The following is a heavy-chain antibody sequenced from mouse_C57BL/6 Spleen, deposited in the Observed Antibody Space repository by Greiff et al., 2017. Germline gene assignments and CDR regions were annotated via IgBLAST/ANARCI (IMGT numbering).Heavy chain of an antibody. J-gene: IGHJ2*01. CDR1: GYTFTSYW. D-gene: IGHD2-2*01. Sequence: QVQLQQPGAELVRPGSSVKLSCKASGYTFTSYWMHWVKQRPIQGLEWIGNIDPSDSETHYNQKFKDKATLTVDKSSSTAYMQLSSLTSEDSAVYYCARALSPMVTTVFDYCGQGTTLTVSS. CDR2: IDPSDSET. V-gene: IGHV1-52*01. CDR3: ARALSPMVTTVFDY.